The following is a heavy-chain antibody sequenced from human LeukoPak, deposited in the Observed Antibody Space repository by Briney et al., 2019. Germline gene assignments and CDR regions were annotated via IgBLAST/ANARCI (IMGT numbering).Heavy chain of an antibody. Sequence: GGSLRLSCAASGFTFSSFRMNWVRQAPGKGLEWVSSISGSSSDIYYADSVKGRFTISRDNAKNSLYLQMNSLGAEDTAVYYCARDWGYHDDSSEYGFYYFDSWGQGALVTVSS. V-gene: IGHV3-21*01. CDR2: ISGSSSDI. D-gene: IGHD3-22*01. J-gene: IGHJ4*02. CDR1: GFTFSSFR. CDR3: ARDWGYHDDSSEYGFYYFDS.